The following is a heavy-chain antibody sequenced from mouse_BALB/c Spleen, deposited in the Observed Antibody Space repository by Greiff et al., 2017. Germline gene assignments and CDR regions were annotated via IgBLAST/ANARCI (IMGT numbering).Heavy chain of an antibody. CDR3: ARGGLRVRYYFDY. J-gene: IGHJ2*01. CDR1: GYTFSSYW. Sequence: QVQLQQSGAELMKPGASVKISCKATGYTFSSYWIEWVKQRPGHGLEWIGEILPGSGSTNYNEKFKGKATFTADTSSNTAYMQLSSLTSEDSAVYYCARGGLRVRYYFDYWGQGTTLTVSS. D-gene: IGHD2-4*01. CDR2: ILPGSGST. V-gene: IGHV1-9*01.